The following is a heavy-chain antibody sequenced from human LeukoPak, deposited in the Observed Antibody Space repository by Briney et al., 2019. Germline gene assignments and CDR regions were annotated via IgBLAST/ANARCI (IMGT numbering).Heavy chain of an antibody. J-gene: IGHJ4*02. V-gene: IGHV3-30*02. CDR2: IRYDGSNK. CDR3: ARDPYYYDFYFDY. Sequence: GGSLRLSCAASGFTFSSYGMHWVRQAPGKGLEWVAFIRYDGSNKYHADSVKGRFTISRDNSKNTLYLQMNSLRAEDTAVYYCARDPYYYDFYFDYWGQGTLVTVSS. D-gene: IGHD3-22*01. CDR1: GFTFSSYG.